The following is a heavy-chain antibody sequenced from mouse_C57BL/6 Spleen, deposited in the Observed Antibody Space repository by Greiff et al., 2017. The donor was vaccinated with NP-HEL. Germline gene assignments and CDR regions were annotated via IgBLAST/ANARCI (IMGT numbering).Heavy chain of an antibody. CDR2: LDPSDSYT. CDR1: GYTFTSYW. Sequence: QVQLQQPGAELVMPGASVKLSCKASGYTFTSYWMHWVKQRPGQGLEWIGELDPSDSYTNYNQKFKGKSTLTVDKSSSTAYMQLSSLTSEDSAVYYCARKVITTVVAPYFDYWGQGTTLTVSS. J-gene: IGHJ2*01. D-gene: IGHD1-1*01. V-gene: IGHV1-69*01. CDR3: ARKVITTVVAPYFDY.